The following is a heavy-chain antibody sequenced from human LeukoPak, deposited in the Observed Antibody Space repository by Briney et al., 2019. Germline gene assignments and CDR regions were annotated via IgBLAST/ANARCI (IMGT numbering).Heavy chain of an antibody. CDR2: INPSGGST. D-gene: IGHD4-23*01. Sequence: ASVKVSCKASGYTFTSYYMHWVRQAPGQGLEWMGLINPSGGSTSYAQKFQGRVTMTRDTSTSTVYMELSSLRSEDTAVYYCARANDYGGHSGGDYFDYWGQGTLVTVSS. CDR1: GYTFTSYY. CDR3: ARANDYGGHSGGDYFDY. J-gene: IGHJ4*02. V-gene: IGHV1-46*01.